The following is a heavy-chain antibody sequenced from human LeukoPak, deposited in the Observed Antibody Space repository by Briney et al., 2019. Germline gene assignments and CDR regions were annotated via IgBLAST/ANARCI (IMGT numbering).Heavy chain of an antibody. Sequence: GGSLRLSCAASGLTFSSYAMSWVRQAPGKGLEWVSAISGSGGSTYYADSVKGRFTISRDNSKNTLYLQMNSLRAEDTAVYYCAKFIHYLLDAFDIWGQGTMVTVSS. D-gene: IGHD2/OR15-2a*01. J-gene: IGHJ3*02. CDR1: GLTFSSYA. V-gene: IGHV3-23*01. CDR2: ISGSGGST. CDR3: AKFIHYLLDAFDI.